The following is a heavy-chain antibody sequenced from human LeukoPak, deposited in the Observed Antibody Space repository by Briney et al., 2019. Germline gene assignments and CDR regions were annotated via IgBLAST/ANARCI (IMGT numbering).Heavy chain of an antibody. Sequence: SQTLSLTCTISGGSISSGSYYWSWIRQPAGKGLEWIGRIYTSGSTNYNPSLKSRVTISVDTSKNQFSLKLSSVTAADTAVYYCAREDSSGYYYGRLDYWGQGTLVTVSS. CDR2: IYTSGST. V-gene: IGHV4-61*02. D-gene: IGHD3-22*01. CDR3: AREDSSGYYYGRLDY. J-gene: IGHJ4*02. CDR1: GGSISSGSYY.